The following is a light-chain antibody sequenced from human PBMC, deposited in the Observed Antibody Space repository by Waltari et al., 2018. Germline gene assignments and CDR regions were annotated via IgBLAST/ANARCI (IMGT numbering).Light chain of an antibody. CDR3: QQYDNLPFT. J-gene: IGKJ3*01. CDR1: QDISNY. V-gene: IGKV1-33*01. Sequence: DIRLTHSHSPLPQSVGDRVTITCQASQDISNYLNWYQQKPGKAPKLLIYDASNLETGVPSRFSGSGSGTDFTFTISSLQPEDIATYYCQQYDNLPFTFGPGTKVGIK. CDR2: DAS.